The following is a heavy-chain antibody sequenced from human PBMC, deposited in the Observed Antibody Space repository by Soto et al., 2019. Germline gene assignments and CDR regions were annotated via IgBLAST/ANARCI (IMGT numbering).Heavy chain of an antibody. Sequence: GASVKVSCKASGYTFTSYGISWVRQAPGQGLEWMGWISAYNGNTNYAQKLQGRVTMTTDTSTSTAYMELRSLRSDDTAVYYCARTRGLSGHYYGSGYYYYGMDFWGQGTTVTVSS. J-gene: IGHJ6*02. CDR2: ISAYNGNT. CDR1: GYTFTSYG. CDR3: ARTRGLSGHYYGSGYYYYGMDF. V-gene: IGHV1-18*04. D-gene: IGHD3-10*01.